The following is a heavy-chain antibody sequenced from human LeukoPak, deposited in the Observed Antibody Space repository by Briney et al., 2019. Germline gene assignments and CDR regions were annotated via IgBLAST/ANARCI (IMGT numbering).Heavy chain of an antibody. CDR1: GYSFSTYW. CDR3: ATSLRSSGWGFDY. CDR2: IYPGDSDT. D-gene: IGHD6-19*01. J-gene: IGHJ4*02. Sequence: GESLKISCKGSGYSFSTYWIGWVRQMPGKGLEWMGIIYPGDSDTRYSPSFQGQVTISADKSISTACLQWSSLKASDTAMYYCATSLRSSGWGFDYWGQGTLVTVSS. V-gene: IGHV5-51*01.